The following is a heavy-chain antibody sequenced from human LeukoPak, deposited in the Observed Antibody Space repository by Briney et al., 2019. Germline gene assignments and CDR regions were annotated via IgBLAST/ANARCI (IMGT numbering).Heavy chain of an antibody. CDR2: INPSGGST. D-gene: IGHD6-13*01. V-gene: IGHV1-46*01. CDR3: ARDPRGSSWYDDYYYYMDV. Sequence: ASVKVSCKASGYTFTSYNMHWVRQAPGQGLEWMGLINPSGGSTTYAQKFQGRVTMTRDMSTSTVYMELSSLRSEDTAVYYCARDPRGSSWYDDYYYYMDVWGKGTTVTISS. CDR1: GYTFTSYN. J-gene: IGHJ6*03.